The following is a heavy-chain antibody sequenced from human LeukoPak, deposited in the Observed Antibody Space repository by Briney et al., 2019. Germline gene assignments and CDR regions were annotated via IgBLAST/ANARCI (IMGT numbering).Heavy chain of an antibody. CDR1: GYTFTSYY. V-gene: IGHV1-46*01. D-gene: IGHD3-3*01. CDR3: ARGDYDFWSGYQNWFDP. Sequence: ASVKVSFTASGYTFTSYYMHWVRQAPGQGLEWMGIINPSGGSTSYAQKFQGRVTMTRDTSTSTVHMELSSLRSEDTAVYYCARGDYDFWSGYQNWFDPWGQGTLVTVSS. CDR2: INPSGGST. J-gene: IGHJ5*02.